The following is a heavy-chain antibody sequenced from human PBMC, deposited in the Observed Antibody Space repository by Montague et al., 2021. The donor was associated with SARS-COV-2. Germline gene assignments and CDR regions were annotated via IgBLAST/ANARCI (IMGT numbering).Heavy chain of an antibody. Sequence: QSGAEVKKAGESLKISCMGSGYAFGMHWIGWVHQKPGKGLEWMGIIYPGDDDTKYSPAFQGQVTISADRSTKTAYLQWSSLKSSDTGMYFCARIATDITRPFDIWGQGTMVIVSS. V-gene: IGHV5-51*07. D-gene: IGHD2-21*01. CDR3: ARIATDITRPFDI. CDR1: GYAFGMHW. J-gene: IGHJ3*02. CDR2: IYPGDDDT.